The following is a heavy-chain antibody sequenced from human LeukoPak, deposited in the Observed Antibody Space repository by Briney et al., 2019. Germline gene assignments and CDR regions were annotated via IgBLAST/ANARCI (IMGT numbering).Heavy chain of an antibody. Sequence: PGGSLRLSCAASGFTFSSYAMSWVRQAPGRGLEWVSTIIGSGGTTYYADSVKGRFTISRDNSKNTLYLQMNSLRAEDTAVYYCAKGGGLAAAGLDYWGQGTLVTVSS. V-gene: IGHV3-23*01. CDR1: GFTFSSYA. CDR2: IIGSGGTT. CDR3: AKGGGLAAAGLDY. J-gene: IGHJ4*02. D-gene: IGHD6-13*01.